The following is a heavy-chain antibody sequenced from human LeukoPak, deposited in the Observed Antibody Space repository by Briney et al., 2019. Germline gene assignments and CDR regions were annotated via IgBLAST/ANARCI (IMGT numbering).Heavy chain of an antibody. Sequence: ASVKVSCKASGYTFTGYYMHWVRQAPGQGLEWMRWINPNSGGTNYAQKFQGRVTMTRDTSISTAYMELSRLRSDDTAVYYCARACSSTSCQPGGYYYYMDVWGKGTTVTVSS. J-gene: IGHJ6*03. V-gene: IGHV1-2*02. CDR3: ARACSSTSCQPGGYYYYMDV. CDR1: GYTFTGYY. CDR2: INPNSGGT. D-gene: IGHD2-2*01.